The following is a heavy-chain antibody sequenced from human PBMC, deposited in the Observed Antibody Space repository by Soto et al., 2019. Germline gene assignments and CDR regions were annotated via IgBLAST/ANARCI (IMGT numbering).Heavy chain of an antibody. D-gene: IGHD3-22*01. J-gene: IGHJ6*02. CDR3: ARVGRLRYYYDSSGYWSMDV. CDR2: TYYRSKWYN. CDR1: GDSVSSNSAA. V-gene: IGHV6-1*01. Sequence: SQTLSLTCAISGDSVSSNSAAWNWIRQSPSRGLEWLGRTYYRSKWYNDYAVSVKSRITINPDTSKNQFSLQLNSVTPEDTAVYYCARVGRLRYYYDSSGYWSMDVRGQRTKVTVSS.